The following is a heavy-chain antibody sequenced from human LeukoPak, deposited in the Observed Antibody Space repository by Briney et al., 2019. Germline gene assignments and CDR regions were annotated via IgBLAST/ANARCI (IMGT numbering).Heavy chain of an antibody. D-gene: IGHD6-6*01. CDR1: GGSISSYY. Sequence: SETLSLTCTVSGGSISSYYWSWIRQPAGKGLEWIGRIYTSGSTNYNPSLKSRVTISVDTSKNQFSLKLSSVTAADTAVYYCARTPYTSSSFWFDPWGQGTLVTVSS. J-gene: IGHJ5*02. CDR3: ARTPYTSSSFWFDP. V-gene: IGHV4-4*07. CDR2: IYTSGST.